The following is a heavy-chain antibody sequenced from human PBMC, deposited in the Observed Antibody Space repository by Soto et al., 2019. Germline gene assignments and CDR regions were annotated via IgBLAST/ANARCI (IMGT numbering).Heavy chain of an antibody. CDR2: INPNSGGT. Sequence: ASVKVSCKASGYTFTGYYMHWVRQAPGQGLEWMGWINPNSGGTNYAQKFQGRVTMTRDTSISTAYMELSRLRSDDTAVYYCARDRVTMVRGVIYYYYGMDVWGQGTTVTVFS. V-gene: IGHV1-2*02. D-gene: IGHD3-10*01. CDR3: ARDRVTMVRGVIYYYYGMDV. J-gene: IGHJ6*02. CDR1: GYTFTGYY.